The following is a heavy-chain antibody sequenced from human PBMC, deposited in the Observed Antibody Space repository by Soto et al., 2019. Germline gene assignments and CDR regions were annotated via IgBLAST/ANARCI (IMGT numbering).Heavy chain of an antibody. CDR2: IYHSGST. J-gene: IGHJ1*01. CDR3: AREAVGDTAEYFQH. CDR1: SGSISSSNW. Sequence: QVQLQESGPGLVKPSGTLSLTCAVSSGSISSSNWWSWVRQPPGKGLEWIGEIYHSGSTNYNPSLRCRVTISVDKSKNQFSLKLSSVTAADTAVYYCAREAVGDTAEYFQHWGQGTLVTVSS. V-gene: IGHV4-4*02. D-gene: IGHD1-26*01.